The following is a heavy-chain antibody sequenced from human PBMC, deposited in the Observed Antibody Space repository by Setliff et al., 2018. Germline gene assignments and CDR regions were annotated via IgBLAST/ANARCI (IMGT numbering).Heavy chain of an antibody. J-gene: IGHJ3*02. Sequence: NPSETLSLTCNVSGDSISSTYHWGWIRQSPGKGLEWIGTIYHSGNTYYNPSLKSRVTISMDTSKNHFSLKLSSVTASDTAVYYCARDDYGSGSWPAGIWGQGTMVTVSS. CDR1: GDSISSTYH. CDR3: ARDDYGSGSWPAGI. D-gene: IGHD3-10*01. V-gene: IGHV4-38-2*02. CDR2: IYHSGNT.